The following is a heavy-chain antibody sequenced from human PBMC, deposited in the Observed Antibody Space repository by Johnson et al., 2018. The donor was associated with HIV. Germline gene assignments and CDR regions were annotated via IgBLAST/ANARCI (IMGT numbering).Heavy chain of an antibody. CDR1: GFTFSHAW. Sequence: VQLVESGGGLVQPGGSLRLSCAASGFTFSHAWMSWVRQAPGKGLQWVGRIKSKTDGGTRDYAAPVKGRFTISRDDSTTTRYLQMNSLKTEDTAVYYCTTKSLGAFDIWGQGTMVTVSS. CDR2: IKSKTDGGTR. J-gene: IGHJ3*02. CDR3: TTKSLGAFDI. D-gene: IGHD3-16*01. V-gene: IGHV3-15*01.